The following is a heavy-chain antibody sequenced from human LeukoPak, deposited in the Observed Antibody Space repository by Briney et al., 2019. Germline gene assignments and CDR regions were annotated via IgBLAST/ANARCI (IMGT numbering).Heavy chain of an antibody. CDR2: ISGSSIYI. V-gene: IGHV3-21*01. J-gene: IGHJ4*02. CDR3: ARDPPYYDSSGYYYDY. Sequence: GGSLRLSCAASGFTFSTYSMNWLRQAPGKGLEWVSSISGSSIYIYYADSVKVRFTISRDNAKTSLYLQMNSLRAEDTAVYYCARDPPYYDSSGYYYDYWGQGTLVTVSS. CDR1: GFTFSTYS. D-gene: IGHD3-22*01.